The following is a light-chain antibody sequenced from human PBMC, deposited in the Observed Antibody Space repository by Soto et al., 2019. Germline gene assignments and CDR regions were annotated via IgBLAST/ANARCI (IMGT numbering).Light chain of an antibody. J-gene: IGKJ1*01. CDR1: QSVSNNY. CDR2: GAS. CDR3: QQRSNWPPWT. V-gene: IGKV3-11*01. Sequence: EIVLTQSPGALSLSPGERATLSCRASQSVSNNYLAWYQQKPGQAPRLLIYGASNRANGIPARFSGSGSGTDFTLTISSLEPEDFAVYYCQQRSNWPPWTFGQGTKVDIK.